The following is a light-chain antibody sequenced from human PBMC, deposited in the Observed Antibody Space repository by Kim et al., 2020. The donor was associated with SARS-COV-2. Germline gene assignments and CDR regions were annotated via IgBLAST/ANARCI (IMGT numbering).Light chain of an antibody. CDR3: QQYHSYPWT. CDR2: RAS. Sequence: DIQMTQSPSTLSASLGDRVTITCRASQTINNWLAWYQQKPGKAPKLLIYRASTVESGVPSRFSGSGSGTEFTLAISRLQPDDSATFYCQQYHSYPWTFGQGTKVDIK. V-gene: IGKV1-5*03. CDR1: QTINNW. J-gene: IGKJ1*01.